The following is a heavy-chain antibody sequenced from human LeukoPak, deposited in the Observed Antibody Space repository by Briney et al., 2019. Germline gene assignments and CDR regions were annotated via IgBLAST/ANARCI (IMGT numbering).Heavy chain of an antibody. D-gene: IGHD3-10*01. J-gene: IGHJ4*02. CDR3: ARLLWFGELGGTYYFDY. V-gene: IGHV4-34*01. Sequence: PSETLSLTCAVYGGSFSGYYWSWIRQPPGKGLEWIGEINHSGSTNYNPSLKSRVTISVDTSKNQFSLKLSSVTAADTAVYYCARLLWFGELGGTYYFDYWGQGTLVTVSS. CDR1: GGSFSGYY. CDR2: INHSGST.